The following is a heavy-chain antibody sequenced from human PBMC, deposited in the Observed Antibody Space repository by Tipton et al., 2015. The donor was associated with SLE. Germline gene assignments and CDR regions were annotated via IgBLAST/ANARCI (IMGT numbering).Heavy chain of an antibody. CDR1: GFTFSSYA. J-gene: IGHJ4*02. CDR3: AKGSAAAADTGY. D-gene: IGHD6-13*01. CDR2: ISGSGGST. Sequence: GSLRLSCAASGFTFSSYAMSWVRQAPGKGLGWVSAISGSGGSTYYADSVKGRFTISRDNSKNTLYLQMNSLRAEDTAVYYCAKGSAAAADTGYWGQGTLVTVSS. V-gene: IGHV3-23*01.